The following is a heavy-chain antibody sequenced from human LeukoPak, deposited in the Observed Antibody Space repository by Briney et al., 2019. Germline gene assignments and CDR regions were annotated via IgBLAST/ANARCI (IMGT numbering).Heavy chain of an antibody. D-gene: IGHD2-2*01. CDR1: GGSISSSSYY. CDR3: ARDIVVVPARVLSNWFDP. J-gene: IGHJ5*02. CDR2: IYYSGST. Sequence: PSETLSLTCTVSGGSISSSSYYWGWIRQPPGKGLEWIGSIYYSGSTYYNPSLKSRVTISVDTSKNQFSLKLSSVTAADTAVYYCARDIVVVPARVLSNWFDPWGQGTLVTVSS. V-gene: IGHV4-39*01.